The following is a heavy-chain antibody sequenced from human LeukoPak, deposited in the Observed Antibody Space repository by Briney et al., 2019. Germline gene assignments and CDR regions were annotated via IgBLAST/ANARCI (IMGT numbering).Heavy chain of an antibody. V-gene: IGHV3-7*03. CDR2: IKQDGSEK. CDR3: AREKWESSWYGDGYYYYYYGMDV. D-gene: IGHD6-13*01. J-gene: IGHJ6*02. CDR1: GFTVSNNY. Sequence: GGSLRLSCAASGFTVSNNYMSWVRQAPGKGLEWVANIKQDGSEKYYVDSVKGRFTISRDNAKNSLYLQMNSLRAEDTAVYYCAREKWESSWYGDGYYYYYYGMDVWGQGTTVTVSS.